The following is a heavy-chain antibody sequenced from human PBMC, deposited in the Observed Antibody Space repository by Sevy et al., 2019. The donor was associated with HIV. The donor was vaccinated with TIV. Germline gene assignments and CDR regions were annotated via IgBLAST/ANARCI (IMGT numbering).Heavy chain of an antibody. D-gene: IGHD3-16*01. CDR3: AHETFGRFES. CDR2: IKADGIDK. V-gene: IGHV3-7*01. Sequence: GGSLRLSCAASGFTFSANWMNWVRQAPGKGLEWVANIKADGIDKHHVDSVEGRFTISRDHAKNLLFLQMNSLRVEDTAVYYCAHETFGRFESWGQGALVTVSS. CDR1: GFTFSANW. J-gene: IGHJ4*02.